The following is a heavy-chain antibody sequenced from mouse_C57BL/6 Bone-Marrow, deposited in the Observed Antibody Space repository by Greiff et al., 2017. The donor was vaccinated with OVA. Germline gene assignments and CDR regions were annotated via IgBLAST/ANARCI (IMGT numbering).Heavy chain of an antibody. CDR2: ILPGSGST. Sequence: QVQLQQSGAELMKPGASVKLSCKATGYTFTGYWIEWVKQRPGPGLEWIGEILPGSGSTNSNEKFKGKATFTADTSSNTAYMQLSSLTTEDSAIYYCARSGYYPAYWGQGTLVTVSA. V-gene: IGHV1-9*01. CDR3: ARSGYYPAY. CDR1: GYTFTGYW. J-gene: IGHJ3*01. D-gene: IGHD2-3*01.